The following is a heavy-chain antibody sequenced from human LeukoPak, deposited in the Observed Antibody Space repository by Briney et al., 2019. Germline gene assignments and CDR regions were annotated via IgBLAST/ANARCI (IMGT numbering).Heavy chain of an antibody. CDR2: VTGSGDIA. CDR1: GFTFSDYY. V-gene: IGHV3-11*04. D-gene: IGHD2-15*01. J-gene: IGHJ4*02. Sequence: GGSLRLSCAASGFTFSDYYMSWIRQAPGKGLEWVSYVTGSGDIASYADSVRGRFTISRDNAKNQLYLQMNSLGVEDTALYYCARDYCSGASCLRIQTLDSWGQGTLVTVSS. CDR3: ARDYCSGASCLRIQTLDS.